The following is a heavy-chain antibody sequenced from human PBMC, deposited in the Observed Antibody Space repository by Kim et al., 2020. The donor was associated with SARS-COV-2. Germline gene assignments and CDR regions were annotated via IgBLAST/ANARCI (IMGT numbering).Heavy chain of an antibody. J-gene: IGHJ6*02. CDR3: TTYCSSTSCTLRGYYYYGMDV. V-gene: IGHV3-15*01. CDR1: GFTFSNAW. D-gene: IGHD2-2*01. CDR2: IKSKTDGGTT. Sequence: GGSLRLSCAASGFTFSNAWMSWVRQAPGKGLEWVGRIKSKTDGGTTDYAAPVKGRFTISRDDSKNTLYLQMNSLKTEDTAVYYCTTYCSSTSCTLRGYYYYGMDVWGQGTTVTVSS.